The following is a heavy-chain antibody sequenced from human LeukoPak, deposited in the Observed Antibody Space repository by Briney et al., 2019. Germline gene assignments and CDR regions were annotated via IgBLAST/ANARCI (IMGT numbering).Heavy chain of an antibody. V-gene: IGHV1-18*01. Sequence: ASVKVSCKASGYTFTSYGISWVRQAPGQGLEWMGWISVYNGNTNYAQKLQGRVTMTTDTSTSTAYMELRSLRSEDTAVYYCARGGIAVAVYYYYYYMDVWGKGTTVTISS. CDR2: ISVYNGNT. D-gene: IGHD6-19*01. J-gene: IGHJ6*03. CDR1: GYTFTSYG. CDR3: ARGGIAVAVYYYYYYMDV.